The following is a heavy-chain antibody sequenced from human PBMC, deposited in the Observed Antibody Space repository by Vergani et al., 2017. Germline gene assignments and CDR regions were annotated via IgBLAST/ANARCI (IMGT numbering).Heavy chain of an antibody. J-gene: IGHJ4*02. D-gene: IGHD5-24*01. V-gene: IGHV1-2*02. CDR3: ARDSPMATIVD. CDR2: INPNSGGA. Sequence: QVQLVQSGAEVKKPGASVKVSCKASGYTFAGYNIHWVRQAPGQGLELMGWINPNSGGANYAQKFQGRVTMTRDTSINTAYMELSRLRSDDTAVYYCARDSPMATIVDWGQGTLVTVSS. CDR1: GYTFAGYN.